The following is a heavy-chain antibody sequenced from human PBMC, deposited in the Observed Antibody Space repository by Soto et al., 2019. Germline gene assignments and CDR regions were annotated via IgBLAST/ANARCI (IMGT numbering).Heavy chain of an antibody. Sequence: SVKVSCKASGCTFSSYAISWVRQAPGQGLEWMGGIIPSFGTANYAQKVQGRVTITADESTSTAYMELSSLRSEDTAVYYCASRAYDILTGYYMSDLPGRLDYYYYGMDVWGQGTTVTVSS. V-gene: IGHV1-69*13. J-gene: IGHJ6*02. CDR2: IIPSFGTA. CDR3: ASRAYDILTGYYMSDLPGRLDYYYYGMDV. CDR1: GCTFSSYA. D-gene: IGHD3-9*01.